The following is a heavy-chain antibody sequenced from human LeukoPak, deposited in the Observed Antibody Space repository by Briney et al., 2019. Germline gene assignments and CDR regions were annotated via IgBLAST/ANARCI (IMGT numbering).Heavy chain of an antibody. V-gene: IGHV3-48*03. D-gene: IGHD3-22*01. CDR1: GFTFGDYA. CDR3: ARGRGNYYDSSSFYYYYMDV. CDR2: ISSTGGHI. J-gene: IGHJ6*03. Sequence: GGSLRLSCTGSGFTFGDYAMIWVRQAPGKGLEWVSFISSTGGHIYYADSVKGRFTISRDNAKSSLFLQMNSLRAEDTAVYYCARGRGNYYDSSSFYYYYMDVWGKGTTVTVSS.